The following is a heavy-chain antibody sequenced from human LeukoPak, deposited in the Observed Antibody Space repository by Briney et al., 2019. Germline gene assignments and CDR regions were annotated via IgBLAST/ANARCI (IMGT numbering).Heavy chain of an antibody. CDR3: ATLRLFGYYYDTSGYYYFDY. Sequence: ASVKVSCKASGYTFTGYYMHWVRQAPGQGLEWMGGFDPEDGETIYAQKFQGRVTMTEDTSTDTAYMELSSLRSEDTAVYYCATLRLFGYYYDTSGYYYFDYWGQGTLVTVSS. CDR1: GYTFTGYY. D-gene: IGHD3-22*01. J-gene: IGHJ4*02. V-gene: IGHV1-24*01. CDR2: FDPEDGET.